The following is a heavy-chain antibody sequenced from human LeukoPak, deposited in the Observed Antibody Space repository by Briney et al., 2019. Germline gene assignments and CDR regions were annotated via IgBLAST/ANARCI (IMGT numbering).Heavy chain of an antibody. V-gene: IGHV4-59*01. Sequence: SETLSLTCTVSGGSISSYYWSWIRQPPGKGLEWIGYIYYSGSTNYNPSLKSRVTISVDTSKNQFSLKLSSVTAADTAVYYCARGAHPQGRRADYYYYMDVWGKGTTVTVSS. CDR3: ARGAHPQGRRADYYYYMDV. CDR2: IYYSGST. CDR1: GGSISSYY. J-gene: IGHJ6*03.